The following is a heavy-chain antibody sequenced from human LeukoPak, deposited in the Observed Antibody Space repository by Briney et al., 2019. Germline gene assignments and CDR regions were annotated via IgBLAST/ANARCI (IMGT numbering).Heavy chain of an antibody. V-gene: IGHV3-48*04. Sequence: GGSLRLSCEASGFTFSNYSMNWVRQAPGKGLEWVSYIRSSSTTIYYADSVKGRFTISRDNAKNTLYLQMNSLRAEDTAVYYCASYWIQHWGQGTLVTVSS. D-gene: IGHD2-15*01. CDR1: GFTFSNYS. J-gene: IGHJ1*01. CDR2: IRSSSTTI. CDR3: ASYWIQH.